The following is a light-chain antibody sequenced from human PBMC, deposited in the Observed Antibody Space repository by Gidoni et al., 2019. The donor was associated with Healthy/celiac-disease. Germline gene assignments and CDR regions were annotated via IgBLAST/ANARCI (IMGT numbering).Light chain of an antibody. CDR2: DAS. CDR1: QSVSSY. V-gene: IGKV3-11*01. Sequence: EIRLTQSPATLSLSPGERATLSCRASQSVSSYLAWYQQKPGQAPRLLISDASNRATGIPARFIGSGSGTDFPLTISSLEPEDFAVYYCQQRSHWPYTFXXXTKLEIK. CDR3: QQRSHWPYT. J-gene: IGKJ2*01.